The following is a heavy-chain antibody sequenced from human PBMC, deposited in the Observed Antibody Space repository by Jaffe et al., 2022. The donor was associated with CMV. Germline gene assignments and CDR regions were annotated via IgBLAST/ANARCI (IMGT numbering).Heavy chain of an antibody. CDR1: GFSLSTSGMC. Sequence: QVTLRESGPALVKPTQTLTLTCTFSGFSLSTSGMCVSWIRQPPGKALEWLALIDWDDDKYYSTSLKTRLTISKDTSKNQVVLTMTNMDPVDTATYYCARMNWNYVQNWFDPWGQGTLVTVSS. V-gene: IGHV2-70*01. D-gene: IGHD1-7*01. CDR3: ARMNWNYVQNWFDP. CDR2: IDWDDDK. J-gene: IGHJ5*02.